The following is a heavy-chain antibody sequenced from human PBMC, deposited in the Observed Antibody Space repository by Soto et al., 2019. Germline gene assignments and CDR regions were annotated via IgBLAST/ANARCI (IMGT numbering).Heavy chain of an antibody. CDR1: GYTFTSYG. V-gene: IGHV1-18*04. CDR2: ISAYNGNT. CDR3: ARGDRSSWYYYYGMDV. D-gene: IGHD6-13*01. Sequence: ASVKVSCKASGYTFTSYGISWVRQAPGQGLEWMGWISAYNGNTNYAQKLQGRVTMTTDTSTSTAYMELRSLRSDDTAVYYCARGDRSSWYYYYGMDVWGQGTTVTVSS. J-gene: IGHJ6*02.